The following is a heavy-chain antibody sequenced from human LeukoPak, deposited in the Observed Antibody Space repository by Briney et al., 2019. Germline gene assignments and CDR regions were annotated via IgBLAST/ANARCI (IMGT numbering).Heavy chain of an antibody. CDR3: ARGPRTDSFDY. V-gene: IGHV3-23*01. CDR1: GFTFSSYA. CDR2: ISGSGGST. Sequence: TGGSLRLSCAASGFTFSSYAMSWVRQAPGKGLEWVSTISGSGGSTYYADSVKGRFTISRDNSKNTLYLQTNRLRAEDTAVYYCARGPRTDSFDYWGHGTLVTVSS. J-gene: IGHJ4*01. D-gene: IGHD4-17*01.